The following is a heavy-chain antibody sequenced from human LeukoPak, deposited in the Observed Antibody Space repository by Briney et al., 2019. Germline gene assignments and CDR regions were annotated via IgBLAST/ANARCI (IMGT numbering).Heavy chain of an antibody. Sequence: PGGSLRLSCAASGFTFSSYAMGWARQAPGKGLEWVSYISVSGSAIYYADSVKGRFTISRDNAKSSLYLQMNSLRTEDTAIYFCARDPRGFCTSTSCYAGFDFWGQGTLVTVSS. J-gene: IGHJ4*02. D-gene: IGHD2-2*01. CDR3: ARDPRGFCTSTSCYAGFDF. CDR2: ISVSGSAI. CDR1: GFTFSSYA. V-gene: IGHV3-48*03.